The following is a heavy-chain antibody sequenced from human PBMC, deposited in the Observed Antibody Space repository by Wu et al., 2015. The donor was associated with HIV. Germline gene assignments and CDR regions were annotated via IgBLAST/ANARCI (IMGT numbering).Heavy chain of an antibody. CDR3: ATSLEVSGFDY. V-gene: IGHV1-69-2*01. D-gene: IGHD3-16*01. J-gene: IGHJ4*02. Sequence: IQLTQSGTEVKESGASVKVSCKASGYTFTGYYMHWVRQAPGQGLEWMGFVDPENGQTMYAEKFRRRVTITADRSTDTAYMELTRLTPEDTAIYYCATSLEVSGFDYWGQGSLVTVSS. CDR2: VDPENGQT. CDR1: GYTFTGYY.